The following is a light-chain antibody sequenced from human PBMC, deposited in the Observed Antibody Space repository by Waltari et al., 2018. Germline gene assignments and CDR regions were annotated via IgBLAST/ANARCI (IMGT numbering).Light chain of an antibody. V-gene: IGKV3-20*01. J-gene: IGKJ2*01. CDR2: DAY. CDR1: QSIGSSS. Sequence: EIVLTQSPGTLSLSPGESATLPCRASQSIGSSSLAWPQQRPGQAPRLLIYDAYTRATGIPDRFRGSGSGTDFTLTISRLEPEDFAVYYCHQYGNSRVHTFGQGTKLEI. CDR3: HQYGNSRVHT.